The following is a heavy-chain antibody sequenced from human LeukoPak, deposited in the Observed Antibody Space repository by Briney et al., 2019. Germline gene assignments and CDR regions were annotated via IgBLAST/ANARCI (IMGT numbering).Heavy chain of an antibody. Sequence: PGGSLRLSCEASGFTFTNYWMSWVRQAPGKGLEWVANIKQDGSEKDYVDSMKSRFTISRDNAKNSLSLQMNSLRAEDTAVYYCARDFYDTSGYYYDYWGQGTLVTVSS. D-gene: IGHD3-22*01. CDR2: IKQDGSEK. J-gene: IGHJ4*02. CDR3: ARDFYDTSGYYYDY. CDR1: GFTFTNYW. V-gene: IGHV3-7*01.